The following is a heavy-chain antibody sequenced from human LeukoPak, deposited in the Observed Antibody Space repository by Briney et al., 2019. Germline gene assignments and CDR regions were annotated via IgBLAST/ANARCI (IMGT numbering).Heavy chain of an antibody. CDR2: ISYDGSNK. CDR1: GFTFSSYA. D-gene: IGHD2-15*01. J-gene: IGHJ4*02. Sequence: GGSLRLSCAASGFTFSSYAMHWVRRAPGKGLEWVAVISYDGSNKYYADSVKGRFTISRDNSKNTLYLQMNSLRAEDTAVYYCARGRRCSGGSCYGRLDYWGQGTLVTVSS. CDR3: ARGRRCSGGSCYGRLDY. V-gene: IGHV3-30*04.